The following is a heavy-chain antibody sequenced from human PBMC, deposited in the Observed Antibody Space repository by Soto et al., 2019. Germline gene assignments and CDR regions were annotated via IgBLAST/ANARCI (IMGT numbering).Heavy chain of an antibody. D-gene: IGHD6-25*01. CDR2: MNPNSGNT. J-gene: IGHJ5*02. CDR1: GYTFTSYD. CDR3: ARGPGSGWNGYSWFDP. Sequence: ASVKVSCKASGYTFTSYDINWVRQATGQGLEWMGWMNPNSGNTGYAQKFQDRVTMTRNTSISTAYMELSSLRSEDTALYYCARGPGSGWNGYSWFDPWGQGTLVTVSS. V-gene: IGHV1-8*01.